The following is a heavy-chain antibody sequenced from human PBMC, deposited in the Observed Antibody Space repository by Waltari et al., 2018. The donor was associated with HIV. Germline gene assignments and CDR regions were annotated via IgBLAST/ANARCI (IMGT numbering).Heavy chain of an antibody. J-gene: IGHJ5*02. D-gene: IGHD3-10*01. CDR3: ARTPGRVSSRNNWIDP. Sequence: AQLVQSGAAVRKPGASVNISCKASGYNFFTYYIHWVRQAPGQGLDWMAMINPTEGTATYAPDFQGRLTLTRDTSTTTIYMTLSGLKSDDTAFYFCARTPGRVSSRNNWIDPWGQGTLVTVSS. CDR1: GYNFFTYY. V-gene: IGHV1-46*01. CDR2: INPTEGTA.